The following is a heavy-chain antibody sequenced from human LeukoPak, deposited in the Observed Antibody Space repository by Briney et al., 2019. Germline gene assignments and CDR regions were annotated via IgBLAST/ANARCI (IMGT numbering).Heavy chain of an antibody. D-gene: IGHD2-15*01. CDR2: INPNSGDT. CDR3: ARVRTTVLYCSGGSCPFDY. J-gene: IGHJ4*02. CDR1: GYTFTGYY. Sequence: GASVKVSCKASGYTFTGYYMHWVRQAPGQGLEWMGWINPNSGDTNYAQKFQGRVTMTRDTSISTAYMELSRLRSDDTAVYYCARVRTTVLYCSGGSCPFDYWGQGTLVTVSS. V-gene: IGHV1-2*02.